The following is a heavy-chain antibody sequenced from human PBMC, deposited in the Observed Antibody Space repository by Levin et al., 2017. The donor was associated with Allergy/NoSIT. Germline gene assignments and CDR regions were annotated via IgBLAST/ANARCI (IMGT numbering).Heavy chain of an antibody. V-gene: IGHV1-8*01. D-gene: IGHD2-2*01. Sequence: GESLKISCKASGYTFTSYDINWVRQATGQGLEWMGWMNPNSGNTGYAQKFQGRVTMTRNTSISTAYMELSSLRSEDTAVYYCARGPVYCSSTSCYYYGMDVWGQGTTVTVS. J-gene: IGHJ6*02. CDR3: ARGPVYCSSTSCYYYGMDV. CDR2: MNPNSGNT. CDR1: GYTFTSYD.